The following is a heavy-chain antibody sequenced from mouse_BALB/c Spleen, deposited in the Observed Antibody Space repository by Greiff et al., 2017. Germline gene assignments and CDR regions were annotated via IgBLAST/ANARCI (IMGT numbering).Heavy chain of an antibody. Sequence: EVNLVESGGGLVKPGGSLKLSCAASGFTFSSYAMSWVRQSPEKRLEWVAEISSGGSYTYSQDTVTGRITISRDNAKNTLYLEMRNLRSEDTAMFYCARDYDGYPFAYWGQGTLVTVSA. V-gene: IGHV5-9-4*01. D-gene: IGHD2-3*01. CDR2: ISSGGSYT. CDR3: ARDYDGYPFAY. CDR1: GFTFSSYA. J-gene: IGHJ3*01.